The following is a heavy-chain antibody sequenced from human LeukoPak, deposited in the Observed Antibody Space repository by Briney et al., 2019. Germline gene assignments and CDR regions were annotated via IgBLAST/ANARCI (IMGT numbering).Heavy chain of an antibody. Sequence: ASVKVSCKASGYTFTSYGISWVRQAPGQGLEWMGWISTYNGNTNYAQKLQGRVTMTTDTSTSTAYMELRSLRSDGTAVYYCARDGDILTGYSDFDYWGQGTLVTVSS. D-gene: IGHD3-9*01. CDR1: GYTFTSYG. V-gene: IGHV1-18*01. J-gene: IGHJ4*02. CDR3: ARDGDILTGYSDFDY. CDR2: ISTYNGNT.